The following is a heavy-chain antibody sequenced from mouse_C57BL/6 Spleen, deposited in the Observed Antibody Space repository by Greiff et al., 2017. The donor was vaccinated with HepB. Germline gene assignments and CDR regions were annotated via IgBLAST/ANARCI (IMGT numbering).Heavy chain of an antibody. D-gene: IGHD1-1*01. CDR3: ARETTVLDV. V-gene: IGHV3-6*01. Sequence: EVKLLESGPGLVKPSQSLSLTCSVTGYSITSGYYWNWIRQFPGNKLEWMGYISYDGSNNYNPSLKNRISITRDTSKNQFFLKLNSVTTEDTATYYCARETTVLDVWGTGTTVTVSS. CDR2: ISYDGSN. CDR1: GYSITSGYY. J-gene: IGHJ1*03.